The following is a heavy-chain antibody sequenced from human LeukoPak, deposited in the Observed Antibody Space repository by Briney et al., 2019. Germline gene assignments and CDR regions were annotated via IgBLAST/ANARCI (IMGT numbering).Heavy chain of an antibody. J-gene: IGHJ4*02. V-gene: IGHV3-21*04. Sequence: GGSLRLSCAASGFTFSSYSMNWVRQAPGKGLEWVSSISSSSSYIYYADSVKGRFTISRDNAKNSLYLQMNSLRAEDTAVYYCAKVLGYGSGIGYFDYWGQGTLVTVSS. D-gene: IGHD3-10*01. CDR2: ISSSSSYI. CDR1: GFTFSSYS. CDR3: AKVLGYGSGIGYFDY.